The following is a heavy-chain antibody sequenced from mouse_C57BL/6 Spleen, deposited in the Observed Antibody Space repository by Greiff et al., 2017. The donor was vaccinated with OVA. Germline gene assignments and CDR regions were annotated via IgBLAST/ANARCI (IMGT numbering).Heavy chain of an antibody. Sequence: VQLQQSGPELVKPGASVKLSCKASGYTFTSYDINWVKQRPGQGLEWIGWIYPRDGSTKYNEKFKGKATLTVDTSSSTAYMELHSLTSEDSAVYFCARGGDYDIDYAMDYWGQGTSVTVSS. D-gene: IGHD2-4*01. CDR1: GYTFTSYD. CDR2: IYPRDGST. CDR3: ARGGDYDIDYAMDY. J-gene: IGHJ4*01. V-gene: IGHV1-85*01.